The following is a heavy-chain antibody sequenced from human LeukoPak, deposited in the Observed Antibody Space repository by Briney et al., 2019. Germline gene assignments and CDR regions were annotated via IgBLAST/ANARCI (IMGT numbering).Heavy chain of an antibody. CDR1: GFTFSTYM. J-gene: IGHJ4*02. CDR2: IKQDGSEK. D-gene: IGHD6-19*01. V-gene: IGHV3-7*01. CDR3: ARLEQWLTPY. Sequence: PGGSLTLSCAASGFTFSTYMMNWVRQAPGKGLEWVANIKQDGSEKNYVDSAKGRFTISRDNAKNSLYLQMNSLRVEDTAVYYCARLEQWLTPYWGQGTLVTVSS.